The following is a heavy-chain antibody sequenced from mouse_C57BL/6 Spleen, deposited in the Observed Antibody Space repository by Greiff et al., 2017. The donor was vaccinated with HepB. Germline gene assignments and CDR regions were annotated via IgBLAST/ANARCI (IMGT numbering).Heavy chain of an antibody. V-gene: IGHV1-62-2*01. CDR3: ARHENYGSSYDAMDY. Sequence: VHLVESGAELVKPGASVKLSCKASGYTFTEYTIHWVKLRSGQGLEWIGWFYPGSGSIKYHEKFKDKATLTADKCSSTVYMELSSLTSEDFAVYFCARHENYGSSYDAMDYWGQGTSVTVSS. J-gene: IGHJ4*01. CDR1: GYTFTEYT. CDR2: FYPGSGSI. D-gene: IGHD1-1*01.